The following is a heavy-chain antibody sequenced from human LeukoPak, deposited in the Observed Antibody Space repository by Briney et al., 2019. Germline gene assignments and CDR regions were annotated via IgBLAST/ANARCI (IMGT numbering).Heavy chain of an antibody. J-gene: IGHJ4*02. V-gene: IGHV4-59*01. CDR1: GGSISSYY. D-gene: IGHD7-27*01. Sequence: SETLPLTCTVSGGSISSYYWSWIRQPPGKGLEWIGYIYYSGSTNYNPSLKSRVTISVDTSKNQFSLKLSSVTAADTAVYYCARDTTPTGGSDYWGQGTLVTVSS. CDR2: IYYSGST. CDR3: ARDTTPTGGSDY.